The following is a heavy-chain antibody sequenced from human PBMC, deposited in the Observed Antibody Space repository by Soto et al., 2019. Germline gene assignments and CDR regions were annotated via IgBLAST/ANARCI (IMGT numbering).Heavy chain of an antibody. CDR1: GYMXIGFS. J-gene: IGHJ6*02. V-gene: IGHV1-2*02. Sequence: SXKVSFKATGYMXIGFSLHLVRQAPGQGLEWLGWINPKNGDTNYAQKFKGRVTMTRETYINTVYMELNSLKSEDTEVYYCSKGRWTVGHCSGGSCYDGMDVWGQGTTVTVS. CDR3: SKGRWTVGHCSGGSCYDGMDV. CDR2: INPKNGDT. D-gene: IGHD2-15*01.